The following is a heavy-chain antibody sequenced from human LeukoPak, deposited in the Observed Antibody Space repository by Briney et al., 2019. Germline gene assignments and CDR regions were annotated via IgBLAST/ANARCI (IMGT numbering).Heavy chain of an antibody. J-gene: IGHJ6*02. CDR1: GFTFNSFA. CDR2: ISGSGGST. V-gene: IGHV3-23*01. CDR3: AKEGMNGMDV. Sequence: AGGSLRLSCAASGFTFNSFAMSWVRQAPGKGLEWVSAISGSGGSTYYADSVKGRFTISRDNSKNTLYLQMNSLRAEDTAVYYCAKEGMNGMDVWGQGTTVTVSS.